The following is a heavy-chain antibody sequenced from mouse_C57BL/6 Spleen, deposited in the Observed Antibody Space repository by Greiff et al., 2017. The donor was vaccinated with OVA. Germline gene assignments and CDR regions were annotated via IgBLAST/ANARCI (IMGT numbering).Heavy chain of an antibody. J-gene: IGHJ2*01. D-gene: IGHD1-1*01. CDR1: GYTFTSYW. V-gene: IGHV1-69*01. CDR3: ARRVGGKSLDD. Sequence: QVQLQQPGAELVMPGASVKLSCKASGYTFTSYWMHWVKQRPGHGLEWIGEIDPSDSYTNYNQKFKGKSTLTVDKSSSTAYMQLSSLTSEDSAVYYCARRVGGKSLDDWGQGTTLTVTS. CDR2: IDPSDSYT.